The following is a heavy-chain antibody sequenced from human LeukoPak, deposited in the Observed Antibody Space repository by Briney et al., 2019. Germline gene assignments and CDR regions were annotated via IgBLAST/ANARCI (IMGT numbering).Heavy chain of an antibody. CDR2: IYYSGST. CDR3: ARLQRGYCSGGSCGTIDY. V-gene: IGHV4-39*01. J-gene: IGHJ4*02. D-gene: IGHD2-15*01. Sequence: SETLSLTCTVSGGSISSSSYYWGWIRQPPGKGLEWIGSIYYSGSTYCNPSLKSRVTISVDTSKNQFSLKLSSVTAADTAVYYCARLQRGYCSGGSCGTIDYWGQGTLVTVSS. CDR1: GGSISSSSYY.